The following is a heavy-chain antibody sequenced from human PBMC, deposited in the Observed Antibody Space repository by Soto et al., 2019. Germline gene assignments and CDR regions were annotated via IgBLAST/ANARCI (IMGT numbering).Heavy chain of an antibody. CDR2: ISYDGSEK. V-gene: IGHV3-30*03. Sequence: GGSLRLSCAASGFTFNTYGMHWVRQAPGKGLEWVAVISYDGSEKYYVDSVKGRFTISRDIPKNTLNLQMNSLRVEDTALYYCATAFCTDGSSCGFDYWGQGTLVTVTS. J-gene: IGHJ4*02. CDR3: ATAFCTDGSSCGFDY. CDR1: GFTFNTYG. D-gene: IGHD2-8*01.